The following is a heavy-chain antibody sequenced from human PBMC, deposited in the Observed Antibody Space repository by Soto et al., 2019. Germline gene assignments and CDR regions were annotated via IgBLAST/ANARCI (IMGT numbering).Heavy chain of an antibody. J-gene: IGHJ6*02. Sequence: QVQLVESGGGVVQPGRSLTLSCAASGFTFSNYGMHWVRQAPGKGLEWVAVILNDGSNRYHADSVKDRFTISRDNSKNTLYLHMKSLRAEDTAVYYCARDDEYSGNGMDVWGQGTTVTVS. V-gene: IGHV3-33*01. CDR3: ARDDEYSGNGMDV. CDR1: GFTFSNYG. D-gene: IGHD3-10*01. CDR2: ILNDGSNR.